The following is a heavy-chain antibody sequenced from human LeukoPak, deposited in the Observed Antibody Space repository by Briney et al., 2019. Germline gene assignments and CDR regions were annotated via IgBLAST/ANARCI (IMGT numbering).Heavy chain of an antibody. J-gene: IGHJ2*01. Sequence: SVTLSLTGSGSGVTISSYYWSWIRQAPGQELEWIGYIHDSGSTNYNTSLKSRVTTSVDTTKNPFSLKMRLVTDAHTAHYSCASRVSRGISAAVDFYFDLWGRGTLVTVSS. V-gene: IGHV4-59*12. D-gene: IGHD6-13*01. CDR1: GVTISSYY. CDR3: ASRVSRGISAAVDFYFDL. CDR2: IHDSGST.